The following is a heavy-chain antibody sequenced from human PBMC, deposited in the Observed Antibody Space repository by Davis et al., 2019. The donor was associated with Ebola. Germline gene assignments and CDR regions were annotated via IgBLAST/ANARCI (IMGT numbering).Heavy chain of an antibody. J-gene: IGHJ1*01. CDR3: ARDPPPSYSGSYYS. CDR1: GYTFTYYG. Sequence: ASVKVSCKASGYTFTYYGISWVRQAPGQGLEWIGWINAYNGNTKYAQKLQGRVTMTTDTSTSTSYMELRSLRSDDTAVYYCARDPPPSYSGSYYSWGQGTLVTVSS. V-gene: IGHV1-18*01. D-gene: IGHD1-26*01. CDR2: INAYNGNT.